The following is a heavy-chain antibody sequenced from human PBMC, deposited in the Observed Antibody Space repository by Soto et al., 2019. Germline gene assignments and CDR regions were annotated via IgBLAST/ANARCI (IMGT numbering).Heavy chain of an antibody. J-gene: IGHJ4*02. Sequence: AAVQVSCKASGGTFSSYAISWVRQAPGQRLEWMGWINGGKGNTKYSQKCQGRVTMTTDTSTSTAYMDLRSLRSDDTAVNYCARDRQGLYSSSSPSGYWGQGTRVPV. V-gene: IGHV1-18*01. CDR1: GGTFSSYA. D-gene: IGHD6-6*01. CDR2: INGGKGNT. CDR3: ARDRQGLYSSSSPSGY.